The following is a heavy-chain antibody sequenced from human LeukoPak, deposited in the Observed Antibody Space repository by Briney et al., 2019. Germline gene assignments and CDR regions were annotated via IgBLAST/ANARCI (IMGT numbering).Heavy chain of an antibody. V-gene: IGHV1-2*02. CDR1: GYTFTGYY. D-gene: IGHD6-13*01. J-gene: IGHJ4*02. CDR2: INPNRGDT. CDR3: ARIKWAAAND. Sequence: ASVKVSCKASGYTFTGYYIHWVRQAPGQGLEWVGWINPNRGDTNYAQNFQGRVTMTRDTSINTAYMELNTLRSDDTAVYYCARIKWAAANDWGQGTLVTVSS.